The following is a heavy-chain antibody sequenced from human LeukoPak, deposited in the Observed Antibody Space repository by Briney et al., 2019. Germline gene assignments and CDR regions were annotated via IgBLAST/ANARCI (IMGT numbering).Heavy chain of an antibody. V-gene: IGHV3-64*01. Sequence: GGSLPLSCAASGFTFSSYAMHWVRQAPGKGLEYVSAISSNGGSTYYANSVKGRFTISRDNSKNTLYLQMGSLRAEDMAVYYCARATTAAIYLADYYYYGMDVWGQGTTVSPSS. D-gene: IGHD2-2*01. CDR1: GFTFSSYA. CDR3: ARATTAAIYLADYYYYGMDV. J-gene: IGHJ6*02. CDR2: ISSNGGST.